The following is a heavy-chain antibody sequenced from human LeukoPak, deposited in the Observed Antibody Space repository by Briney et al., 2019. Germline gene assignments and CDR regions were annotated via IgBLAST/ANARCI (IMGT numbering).Heavy chain of an antibody. CDR1: GGSFSGYY. CDR2: INHSGST. CDR3: ATEGYCSGGSCYVSGMDV. D-gene: IGHD2-15*01. Sequence: ASGTLSLTCAVYGGSFSGYYWTWIRQPPGKGLEWIGEINHSGSTNYSPSLKSRVTISVDTSKNQFSLKLSSVTAADTAVYYCATEGYCSGGSCYVSGMDVWGQGTTVTVSS. V-gene: IGHV4-34*01. J-gene: IGHJ6*02.